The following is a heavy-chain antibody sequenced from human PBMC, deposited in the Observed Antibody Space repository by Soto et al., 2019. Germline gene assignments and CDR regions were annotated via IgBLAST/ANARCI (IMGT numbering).Heavy chain of an antibody. J-gene: IGHJ4*02. CDR1: GFTFSSYD. Sequence: EVQLVESGGGLVQPGGSLRLSCAASGFTFSSYDMHWVRQVTGKGLEWVSAIGAAGDTYYPDSVKGRFTIFRENAKNSLYLKMNSLRAEDTAVYYCASGGWGSSWYEGGSRIDYWGQGTLVTVSS. CDR3: ASGGWGSSWYEGGSRIDY. V-gene: IGHV3-13*01. D-gene: IGHD6-13*01. CDR2: IGAAGDT.